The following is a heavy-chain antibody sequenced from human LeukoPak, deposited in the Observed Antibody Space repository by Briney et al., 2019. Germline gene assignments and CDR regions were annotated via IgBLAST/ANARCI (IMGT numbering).Heavy chain of an antibody. CDR2: TRKKTNSYTT. CDR3: TRVVLVGGTYSYFDY. Sequence: AGGSLRLSCAASGFTFSDHYMDWVRQAPGKGLEWVGRTRKKTNSYTTEYAASVKGRFTISRDDSKNSLYLQMNSLKTEDTAVYYCTRVVLVGGTYSYFDYWGQGTLVTVSS. V-gene: IGHV3-72*01. D-gene: IGHD1-26*01. J-gene: IGHJ4*02. CDR1: GFTFSDHY.